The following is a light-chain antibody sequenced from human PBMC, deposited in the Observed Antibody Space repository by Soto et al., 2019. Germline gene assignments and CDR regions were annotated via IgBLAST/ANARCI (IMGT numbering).Light chain of an antibody. CDR3: LQDYNYPLT. Sequence: AIQMTQSPSSLSASVGDRVTITCRASQVISNDLGWYQQKPGKAPKLLISGASSLQSGVPSRFRSSGSGTDFTLTISSLQPEDFANYYCLQDYNYPLTFGGGTKVEIK. CDR2: GAS. V-gene: IGKV1-6*01. CDR1: QVISND. J-gene: IGKJ4*01.